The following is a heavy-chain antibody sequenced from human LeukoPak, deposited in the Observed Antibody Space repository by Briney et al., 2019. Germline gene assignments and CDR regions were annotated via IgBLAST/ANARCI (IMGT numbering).Heavy chain of an antibody. CDR1: GYSFTSYW. V-gene: IGHV5-51*04. CDR2: IYPGDSDT. Sequence: GESLQISCKGSGYSFTSYWIGWVRQLPGKGLEWMGIIYPGDSDTRYSPSFQGQVTISADKPISTAYLQWSSLKASDTAMYYCARVYYYDSSGYYSNYFDYWGQGTLVTVSS. D-gene: IGHD3-22*01. CDR3: ARVYYYDSSGYYSNYFDY. J-gene: IGHJ4*02.